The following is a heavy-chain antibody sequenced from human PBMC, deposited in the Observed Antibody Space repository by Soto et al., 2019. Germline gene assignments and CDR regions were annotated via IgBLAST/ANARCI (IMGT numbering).Heavy chain of an antibody. CDR3: ARRSTGNYYYLDS. CDR2: INVNGGT. D-gene: IGHD1-26*01. J-gene: IGHJ4*02. CDR1: GFTFSPCG. V-gene: IGHV3-23*01. Sequence: EVQLLESGGGLAQPGGSLRLSCAASGFTFSPCGMSWVRQAPEKGLEWVSSINVNGGTLYADSVKGRFTISRDNSKSTLFLQMNSLRTEDTALYYCARRSTGNYYYLDSWGQGTLVTVSS.